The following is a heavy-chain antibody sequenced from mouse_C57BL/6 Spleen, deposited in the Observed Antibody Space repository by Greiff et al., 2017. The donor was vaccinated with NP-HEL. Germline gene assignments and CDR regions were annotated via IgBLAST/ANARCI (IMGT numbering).Heavy chain of an antibody. V-gene: IGHV5-4*01. CDR2: ISDGGSYT. D-gene: IGHD3-2*02. CDR1: GFTFSSYA. J-gene: IGHJ3*01. CDR3: AREEGQLRLPWFAY. Sequence: EVKLQESGGGLVKPGGSLKLSCAASGFTFSSYAMSWVRQTPEKRLEWVATISDGGSYTYYPDNVKGRFTSSRDNAKNNLYLQMSHLKSEDTAMYYCAREEGQLRLPWFAYWGQGTLVTVSA.